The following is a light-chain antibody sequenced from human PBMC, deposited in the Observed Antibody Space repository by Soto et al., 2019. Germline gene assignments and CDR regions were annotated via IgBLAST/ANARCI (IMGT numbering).Light chain of an antibody. Sequence: DIQMTQSPSSLSASVGDRVTITCRASQSISTYLNWYQQKPGKAPKLLIFAAFSLQSGVPSRFSGSGSGTDFTLTISSLQPEDSATYYCQQSYSSLFTFGPGAKVDIK. CDR1: QSISTY. J-gene: IGKJ3*01. CDR3: QQSYSSLFT. V-gene: IGKV1-39*01. CDR2: AAF.